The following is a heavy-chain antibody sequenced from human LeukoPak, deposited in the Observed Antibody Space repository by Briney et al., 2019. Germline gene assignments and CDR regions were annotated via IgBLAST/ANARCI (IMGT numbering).Heavy chain of an antibody. CDR1: GGSISGYY. Sequence: SETLSLTCTVSGGSISGYYWTWIRQPPGKGLEYIGYIYSSGSTNHNPSLKSRVNISVDTSKNQFSLKLSSVTAADTAVDYCARGRYTFDYWGQGTLVTVSS. D-gene: IGHD1-1*01. J-gene: IGHJ4*02. CDR3: ARGRYTFDY. CDR2: IYSSGST. V-gene: IGHV4-59*01.